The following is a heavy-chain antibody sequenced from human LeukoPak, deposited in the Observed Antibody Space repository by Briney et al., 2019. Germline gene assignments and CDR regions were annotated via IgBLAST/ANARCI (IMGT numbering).Heavy chain of an antibody. J-gene: IGHJ4*02. CDR1: GGSTSSSNYY. CDR2: IYFSGST. CDR3: ARRPTTSIVGATTNYFDH. D-gene: IGHD1-26*01. Sequence: PSETLSLTCTVSGGSTSSSNYYWGWIRQPPGKGLEWIGSIYFSGSTYYSPSLKSRAALSIDTSKTQFSLKLTSVTAADTAVYYCARRPTTSIVGATTNYFDHWGQGTLVTVSS. V-gene: IGHV4-39*01.